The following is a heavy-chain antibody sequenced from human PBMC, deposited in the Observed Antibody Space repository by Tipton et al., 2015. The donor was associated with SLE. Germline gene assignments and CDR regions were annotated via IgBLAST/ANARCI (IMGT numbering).Heavy chain of an antibody. D-gene: IGHD3-3*01. CDR3: ARGGSISIFGVVSPAPEDY. CDR2: IYYSGST. V-gene: IGHV4-59*12. CDR1: GGSISSYY. J-gene: IGHJ4*02. Sequence: TLSLTCTVSGGSISSYYWSWIRQPPGKGLEWIGYIYYSGSTNYKPSLKSRVTISVDTSKNQFSLKLDSVTAADTAVYYCARGGSISIFGVVSPAPEDYWGQGTLVTVSS.